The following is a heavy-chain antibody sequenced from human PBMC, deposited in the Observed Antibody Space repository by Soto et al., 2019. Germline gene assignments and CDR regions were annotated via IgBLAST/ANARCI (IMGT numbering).Heavy chain of an antibody. CDR2: IIPILGIA. Sequence: SVKVSCKASGGTFSSYTISWVRQAPGQGLEWMGRIIPILGIANYAQKFQGRVTITADKSTSTAYMELSSLRSEDTAVYYCASSHSPIQLWFSSYSDYWCQGTLLSGSS. D-gene: IGHD5-18*01. CDR1: GGTFSSYT. V-gene: IGHV1-69*02. CDR3: ASSHSPIQLWFSSYSDY. J-gene: IGHJ4*02.